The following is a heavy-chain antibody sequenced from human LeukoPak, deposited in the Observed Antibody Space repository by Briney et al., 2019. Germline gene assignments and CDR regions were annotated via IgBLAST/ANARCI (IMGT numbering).Heavy chain of an antibody. Sequence: ASVKVSCKASGCTFSSHDIHWVRQAPGQRLEWMGWINAGNSNTKYSQKLQGRVTITRDTFASTAYMELSSLRSEDTAVYYCARETTVTQNDAFDMWGQGTMVTVSS. V-gene: IGHV1-3*01. CDR3: ARETTVTQNDAFDM. CDR1: GCTFSSHD. CDR2: INAGNSNT. J-gene: IGHJ3*02. D-gene: IGHD4-17*01.